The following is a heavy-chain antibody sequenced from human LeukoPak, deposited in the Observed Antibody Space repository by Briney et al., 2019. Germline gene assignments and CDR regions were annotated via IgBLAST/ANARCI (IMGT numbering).Heavy chain of an antibody. J-gene: IGHJ4*02. V-gene: IGHV3-30*02. Sequence: GGSLRLSCAASGFTFSSYGMHWVRQAPGKGLEWVAFIRYDGSNKYYADSVKGRFTISRGNSKNTLYLQMNSLRAEDTAVYYCAKDESLYSSGWCHDYWGQGTLVTVSS. CDR3: AKDESLYSSGWCHDY. CDR1: GFTFSSYG. D-gene: IGHD6-19*01. CDR2: IRYDGSNK.